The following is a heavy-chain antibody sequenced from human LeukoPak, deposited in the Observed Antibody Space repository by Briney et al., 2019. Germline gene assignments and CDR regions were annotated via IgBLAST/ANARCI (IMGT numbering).Heavy chain of an antibody. CDR2: IYPGDSET. J-gene: IGHJ4*02. V-gene: IGHV5-51*01. CDR1: GYSFTDYW. Sequence: GESLKISCKGSGYSFTDYWIGWVRQMPGKGLEWMGIIYPGDSETRYSPSFQGQVTISADKSISTAYLQWSSLKASDTAMYYCATVPTGRAEYDNSDYYPYFDYWGQGTLVTVSS. D-gene: IGHD3-22*01. CDR3: ATVPTGRAEYDNSDYYPYFDY.